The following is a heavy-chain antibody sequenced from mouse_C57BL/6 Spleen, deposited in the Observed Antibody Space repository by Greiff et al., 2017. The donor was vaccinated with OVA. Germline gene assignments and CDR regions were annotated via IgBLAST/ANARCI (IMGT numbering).Heavy chain of an antibody. J-gene: IGHJ4*01. CDR1: GYAFSSYW. V-gene: IGHV1-80*01. CDR3: ARADSMDY. CDR2: IYPGDGDT. Sequence: QVHVKQSGAELVQPGASVKISCKASGYAFSSYWMNWVKQRPGKGLEWIGQIYPGDGDTNYHGKFKGQATLTADKSSSTAYMQRSSLTSEDSAVYFCARADSMDYWGQGTSVTVSS.